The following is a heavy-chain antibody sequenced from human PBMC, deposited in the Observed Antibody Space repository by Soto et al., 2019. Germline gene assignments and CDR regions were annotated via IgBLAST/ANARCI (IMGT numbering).Heavy chain of an antibody. Sequence: TLSLTCFVSGDFIGAGGYYWSWIRHHPGKGLEWIGSFYSSGSIIYNPSLRSRVSISGDMSTNQFSMSLTSVTAADTARYYCARMYSSGSGWFHHWGQGTLVTVSS. V-gene: IGHV4-31*02. CDR3: ARMYSSGSGWFHH. D-gene: IGHD6-19*01. J-gene: IGHJ5*02. CDR1: GDFIGAGGYY. CDR2: FYSSGSI.